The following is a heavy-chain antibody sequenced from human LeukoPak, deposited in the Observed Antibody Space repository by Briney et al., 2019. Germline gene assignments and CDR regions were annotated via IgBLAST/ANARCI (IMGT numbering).Heavy chain of an antibody. V-gene: IGHV3-48*01. CDR1: GFTFSSYS. CDR3: AKERLKSEITIDAFDV. CDR2: ISSSSSIM. J-gene: IGHJ3*01. D-gene: IGHD2-21*02. Sequence: GGSLRLSCGASGFTFSSYSMNWGRQAPGKGLEWVSYISSSSSIMYYADSVKGRFTISRDNSKNTLFLQMDSLRAEDTAVYYCAKERLKSEITIDAFDVWGHGTVVTVSS.